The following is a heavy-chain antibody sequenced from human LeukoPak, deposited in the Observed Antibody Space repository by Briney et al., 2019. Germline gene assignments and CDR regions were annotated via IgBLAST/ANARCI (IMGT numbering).Heavy chain of an antibody. CDR2: ISGSGGST. CDR3: AAVNDSSGYHPLDY. CDR1: GFTFSSYA. V-gene: IGHV3-23*01. D-gene: IGHD3-22*01. J-gene: IGHJ4*02. Sequence: PGGSLRLSCAASGFTFSSYAMSWVRQAPGKGLEWVSAISGSGGSTYYADSVKGRFTISRDNSKNTLYLQMNSLRAEDTAVYYCAAVNDSSGYHPLDYWGQGTLVTVSS.